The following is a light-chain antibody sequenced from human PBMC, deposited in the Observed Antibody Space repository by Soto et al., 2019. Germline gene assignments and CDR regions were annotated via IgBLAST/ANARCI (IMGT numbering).Light chain of an antibody. CDR2: EVT. J-gene: IGLJ1*01. V-gene: IGLV2-8*01. Sequence: QSVLTQPPSASGSPGQSVTISCTGTSSDVGGYNYVSWYQQYPGRAPKLMIYEVTKRPSGVPDRFSGSKSGNTASLTVSGLQAEDEADYYCSSYTSSITLGVFGTGTKVTVL. CDR1: SSDVGGYNY. CDR3: SSYTSSITLGV.